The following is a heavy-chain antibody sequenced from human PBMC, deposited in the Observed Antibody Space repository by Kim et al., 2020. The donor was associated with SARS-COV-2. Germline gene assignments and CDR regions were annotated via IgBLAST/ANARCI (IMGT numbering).Heavy chain of an antibody. D-gene: IGHD6-19*01. V-gene: IGHV4-39*01. Sequence: SETLSLTCTVSGGSISSSSYYWGWIRQPPGKGLEWIGSIYYSGSTYYNPSLKSRVTISVDTSKNQFSPKLSSVTAADTAVYYCARHNRIGTSGYSSGWYGYWGQGTLVTVSS. J-gene: IGHJ4*02. CDR2: IYYSGST. CDR3: ARHNRIGTSGYSSGWYGY. CDR1: GGSISSSSYY.